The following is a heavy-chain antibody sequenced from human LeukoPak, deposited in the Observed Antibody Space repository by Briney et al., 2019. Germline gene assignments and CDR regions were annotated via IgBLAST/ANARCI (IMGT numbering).Heavy chain of an antibody. CDR3: ARNFDMKGFDP. D-gene: IGHD3-9*01. CDR1: GYTXTGYY. Sequence: ASVKVSCKASGYTXTGYYMNWXXXXXXXXXXXMGWINSDSGFTXXXXKFXXXVXXXRDXSITXVYMDPTRLTSDDTAVYYCARNFDMKGFDPWGQGTLVTVSS. CDR2: INSDSGFT. J-gene: IGHJ5*02. V-gene: IGHV1-2*02.